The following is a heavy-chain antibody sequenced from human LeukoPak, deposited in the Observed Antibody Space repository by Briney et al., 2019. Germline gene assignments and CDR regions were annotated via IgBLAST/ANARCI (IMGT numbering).Heavy chain of an antibody. V-gene: IGHV3-7*01. Sequence: GGSLRLSCTASGFTLSSYWMSSVRQAPGKGLEWVANIKQDGSNKYYVDCVKGRFTISRDNSKNTLYLQMNSLRPEDTAVYYCASIVLLWFGESSLAAGNVDMDVWGKGTTVTGSS. D-gene: IGHD3-10*01. J-gene: IGHJ6*03. CDR1: GFTLSSYW. CDR3: ASIVLLWFGESSLAAGNVDMDV. CDR2: IKQDGSNK.